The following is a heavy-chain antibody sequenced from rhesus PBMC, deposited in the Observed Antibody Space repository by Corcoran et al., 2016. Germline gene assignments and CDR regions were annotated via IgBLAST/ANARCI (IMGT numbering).Heavy chain of an antibody. CDR1: GYSISGYY. J-gene: IGHJ4*01. CDR3: ARGAPGPRTFVGYYFDY. V-gene: IGHV4-122*02. Sequence: QVQLQESGPGLVKPSETLSLTCAVSGYSISGYYWSWIRQAPGKGLEWIGYNTYSGTTSYNPSLKSRVTIPRGTSKNRFSVKLSSVTAADTAVYYCARGAPGPRTFVGYYFDYWGQGVLVTVSS. D-gene: IGHD1-44*01. CDR2: NTYSGTT.